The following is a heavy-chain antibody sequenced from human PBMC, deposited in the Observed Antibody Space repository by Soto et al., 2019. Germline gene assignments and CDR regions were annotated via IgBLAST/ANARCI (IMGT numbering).Heavy chain of an antibody. V-gene: IGHV4-38-2*01. CDR3: ARRTAMGRFGYYYYGMDV. D-gene: IGHD5-18*01. Sequence: SETLSRTCAFSCYSISSGYYCVWIRHPPVKWLEWIGSIYHSGSTYYNPSLKSRVTISVDTSKNQFSLKLSSVTAADTAVYYCARRTAMGRFGYYYYGMDVWGQGTTVTVSS. CDR2: IYHSGST. J-gene: IGHJ6*02. CDR1: CYSISSGYY.